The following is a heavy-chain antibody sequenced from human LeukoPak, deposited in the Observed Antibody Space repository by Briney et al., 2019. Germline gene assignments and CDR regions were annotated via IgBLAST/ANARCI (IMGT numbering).Heavy chain of an antibody. D-gene: IGHD5-24*01. Sequence: GASVKVSCKASGYTFNNYDINWVRQAPGQGLEWMGWMNPNSGNTGYAQKFQGRFTLTRETFISTAYMELSSLRSDDMAVYYCVIAMAPLDTFNYQYAMDVWGQGTMVTVSS. CDR1: GYTFNNYD. J-gene: IGHJ6*02. CDR3: VIAMAPLDTFNYQYAMDV. V-gene: IGHV1-8*01. CDR2: MNPNSGNT.